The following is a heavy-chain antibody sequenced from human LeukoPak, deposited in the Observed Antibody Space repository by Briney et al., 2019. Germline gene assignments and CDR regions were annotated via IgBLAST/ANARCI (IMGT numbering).Heavy chain of an antibody. CDR2: IWYDGSNK. D-gene: IGHD5-18*01. CDR3: AKDLQLWFY. V-gene: IGHV3-33*06. CDR1: GFTFSSYG. J-gene: IGHJ4*02. Sequence: GRSLRLSCAASGFTFSSYGMHWVRQAPGKGLEWVAVIWYDGSNKYYADSVKGRFTISRDNSKNTLYLQMNSLRAEDTAVYYCAKDLQLWFYWGQGTLVTVSS.